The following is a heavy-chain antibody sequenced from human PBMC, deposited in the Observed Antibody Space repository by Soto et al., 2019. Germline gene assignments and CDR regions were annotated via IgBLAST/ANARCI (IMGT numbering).Heavy chain of an antibody. CDR1: GDFISGSTYY. J-gene: IGHJ5*02. V-gene: IGHV4-39*01. Sequence: SETLSLTCTVSGDFISGSTYYWGWIRQPPGKGLEWIATIYYTGNTYYNPSLKSRVTLSVDTSTNQFSLKLSSVTAADTAVYYCARQRDCIGGNCYSGFDTWGQGTLVTVSS. D-gene: IGHD2-15*01. CDR3: ARQRDCIGGNCYSGFDT. CDR2: IYYTGNT.